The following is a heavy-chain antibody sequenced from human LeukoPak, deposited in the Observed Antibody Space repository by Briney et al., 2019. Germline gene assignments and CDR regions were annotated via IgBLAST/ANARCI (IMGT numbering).Heavy chain of an antibody. J-gene: IGHJ6*03. Sequence: PGGSLRLSCAASGFTFSSYWMTWVRQAPGKGLEWVANINRDGSEKNYVDSVKGRFTVSRDNAKNSLYLQMNSLRVEDTAVYYCARDRGNQRGYYYYYMDVWGKGTTVTVSS. D-gene: IGHD1-14*01. CDR2: INRDGSEK. CDR3: ARDRGNQRGYYYYYMDV. V-gene: IGHV3-7*01. CDR1: GFTFSSYW.